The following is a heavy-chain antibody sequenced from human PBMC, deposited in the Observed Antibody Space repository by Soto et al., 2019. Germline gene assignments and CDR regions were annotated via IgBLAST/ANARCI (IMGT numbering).Heavy chain of an antibody. J-gene: IGHJ4*02. V-gene: IGHV1-69*01. D-gene: IGHD6-13*01. CDR2: IIPYYNTL. CDR3: ASGASRWYPYFFDS. Sequence: QAQVVQSGAEVRKPGSSVKLSCKASEGTFNSYAIAWVRQAPGQGLEWMGGIIPYYNTLNYAQKFQDRVTITADDSTNTVYMELSSLRSDDTAVDFCASGASRWYPYFFDSWDQGTLVTVSS. CDR1: EGTFNSYA.